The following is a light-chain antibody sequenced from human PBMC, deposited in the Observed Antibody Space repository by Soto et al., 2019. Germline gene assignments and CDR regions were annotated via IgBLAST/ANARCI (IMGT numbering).Light chain of an antibody. CDR1: QSVNSNS. J-gene: IGKJ1*01. Sequence: EVVLTQSPGTLSLSPGERASLSCRASQSVNSNSLAWYQQKPGQAPRVFIYGASSRATGIPDRFTGSGSGTDFTLTISRLEPEDFAVYYCQQYGSTPTFGQGTKVDIK. CDR3: QQYGSTPT. CDR2: GAS. V-gene: IGKV3-20*01.